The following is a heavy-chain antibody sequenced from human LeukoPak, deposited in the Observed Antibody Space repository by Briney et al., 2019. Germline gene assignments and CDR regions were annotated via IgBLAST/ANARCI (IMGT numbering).Heavy chain of an antibody. V-gene: IGHV1-2*04. D-gene: IGHD6-13*01. CDR1: GYTFTGYY. CDR2: INPNSGGT. Sequence: ASVKVSCKASGYTFTGYYMHRVRQAPGQGLEWMGWINPNSGGTNYAQKFQGWVTMTRDTSISTAYMELSRLRSDDTAVYYCATSTAAGTWLDYWGQGTLVTVSS. J-gene: IGHJ4*02. CDR3: ATSTAAGTWLDY.